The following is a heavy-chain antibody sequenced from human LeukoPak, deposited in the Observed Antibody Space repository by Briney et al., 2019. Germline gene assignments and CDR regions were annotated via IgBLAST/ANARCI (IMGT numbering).Heavy chain of an antibody. Sequence: SETLSLTCTVSGGSISSYYWGWIRQPAGKGLEWIGRIYISGSGSTNYNPSLKSRVTMSVDTSKNQFSLKLSSVTAADTAVYYCARDKRIAVAGTYIYYYYVDVWGNGTTVTISS. CDR1: GGSISSYY. J-gene: IGHJ6*03. D-gene: IGHD6-19*01. CDR3: ARDKRIAVAGTYIYYYYVDV. V-gene: IGHV4-4*07. CDR2: IYISGSGST.